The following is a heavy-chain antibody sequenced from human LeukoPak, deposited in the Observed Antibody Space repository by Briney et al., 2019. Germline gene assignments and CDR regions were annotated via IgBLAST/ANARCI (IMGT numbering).Heavy chain of an antibody. D-gene: IGHD6-19*01. V-gene: IGHV1-3*01. J-gene: IGHJ4*02. CDR3: ARGRSGWRPFDY. Sequence: ASVKVSCKASGYSSTNYAIHCVRQDPGQRLEWMGWINGANGNTKYSRNFQGRVTITRDTSASTAYMELSSLRSEDTAVYYCARGRSGWRPFDYWGQGTLVTVSS. CDR1: GYSSTNYA. CDR2: INGANGNT.